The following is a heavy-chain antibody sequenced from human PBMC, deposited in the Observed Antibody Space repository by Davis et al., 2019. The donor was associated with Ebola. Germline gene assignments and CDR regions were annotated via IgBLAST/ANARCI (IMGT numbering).Heavy chain of an antibody. D-gene: IGHD5/OR15-5a*01. CDR1: GFTFSSYA. CDR3: ARATGVVSTND. J-gene: IGHJ4*02. CDR2: IKQDGSEK. V-gene: IGHV3-7*03. Sequence: PGGSLRLSCATSGFTFSSYAMNWVRQAPGKGLEWVANIKQDGSEKYYVDSVKGRFTISRDNAKNSLYLQMNSLRAEDTAVYYCARATGVVSTNDWGQGTLVTVSS.